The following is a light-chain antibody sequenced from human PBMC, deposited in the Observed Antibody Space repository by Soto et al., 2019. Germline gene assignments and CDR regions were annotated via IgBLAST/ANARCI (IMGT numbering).Light chain of an antibody. Sequence: DIQMTQSPSTLSASVGDRVIITCRASQSISGWLAWYQQKPGKAPKLLIHKASPFDSGVPSRFSGSGSGTEFTLTISSLKPDDFATYYCQHYDTYWTFGQGTKVDIK. J-gene: IGKJ1*01. CDR2: KAS. CDR1: QSISGW. CDR3: QHYDTYWT. V-gene: IGKV1-5*03.